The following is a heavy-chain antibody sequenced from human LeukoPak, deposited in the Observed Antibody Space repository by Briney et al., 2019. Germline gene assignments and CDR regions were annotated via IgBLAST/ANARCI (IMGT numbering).Heavy chain of an antibody. CDR2: VYYSGSS. J-gene: IGHJ4*02. Sequence: SETLSLTCTVSGGSISSGYYYWGWIRQPPGKGLEWIGSVYYSGSSYYNPSLKSRVSISADTSKNQFSLKLSSVTAADTAVYYCARHVSFGELAYWGQGTLVTVSS. CDR1: GGSISSGYYY. V-gene: IGHV4-39*01. D-gene: IGHD3-10*01. CDR3: ARHVSFGELAY.